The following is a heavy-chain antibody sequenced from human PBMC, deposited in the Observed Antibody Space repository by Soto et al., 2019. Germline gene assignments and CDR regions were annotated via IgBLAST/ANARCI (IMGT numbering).Heavy chain of an antibody. J-gene: IGHJ4*02. D-gene: IGHD2-8*01. CDR2: VYYRGRS. CDR1: GGYVSNSNYY. V-gene: IGHV4-39*01. CDR3: VSQRTSVLTQAYFDY. Sequence: SETLSPTCTVSGGYVSNSNYYWVWIRQSQGKGLEWIGSVYYRGRSYSKSSVKSRVTISVDTSKNQFSLNLNSVTASDTAVYFCVSQRTSVLTQAYFDYWGPGALVTVSS.